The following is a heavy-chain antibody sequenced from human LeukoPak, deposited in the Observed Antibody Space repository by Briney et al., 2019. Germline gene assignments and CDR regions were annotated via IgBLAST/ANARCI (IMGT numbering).Heavy chain of an antibody. J-gene: IGHJ5*02. Sequence: PSETLSLTCAVYGGSFSGYYWSWIRQPPGKGLEWIGEINHSGSTNYNPSLKSRVTISVDTSKNQFSLKLSSVTAADTAVYYCASSSGYCSGGSCWDWFDPWGQGTLVTVSS. CDR3: ASSSGYCSGGSCWDWFDP. V-gene: IGHV4-34*01. CDR2: INHSGST. CDR1: GGSFSGYY. D-gene: IGHD2-15*01.